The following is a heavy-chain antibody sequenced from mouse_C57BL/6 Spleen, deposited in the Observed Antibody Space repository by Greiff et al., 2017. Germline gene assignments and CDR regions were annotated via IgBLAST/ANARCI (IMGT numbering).Heavy chain of an antibody. CDR1: GYTFTSYW. V-gene: IGHV1-69*01. CDR2: IDPSDSYT. CDR3: ARNYDYDSSPWYFDV. Sequence: QVQLQQPGAELVMPGASVKLSCKASGYTFTSYWMHWVKQRPGKGLEWIGEIDPSDSYTNYNQKFKGKSTLTVDKSSSTAYMQLSSLTSEDSAVYYCARNYDYDSSPWYFDVWGTGTTVTVSS. J-gene: IGHJ1*03. D-gene: IGHD1-1*01.